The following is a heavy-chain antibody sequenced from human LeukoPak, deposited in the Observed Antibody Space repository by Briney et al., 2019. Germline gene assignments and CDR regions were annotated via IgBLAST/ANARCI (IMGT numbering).Heavy chain of an antibody. Sequence: MPSETLSLTCAVSGGSISSSNWWSWVRQPPGKGLEWIGEIYHSGSTNYNPSLKSRVTISVDKSKNQFSLKLSSVTAADTAVYYCARAIYDSSGYSYYFDYWGQGTLVTVSS. J-gene: IGHJ4*02. CDR3: ARAIYDSSGYSYYFDY. CDR2: IYHSGST. V-gene: IGHV4-4*02. D-gene: IGHD3-22*01. CDR1: GGSISSSNW.